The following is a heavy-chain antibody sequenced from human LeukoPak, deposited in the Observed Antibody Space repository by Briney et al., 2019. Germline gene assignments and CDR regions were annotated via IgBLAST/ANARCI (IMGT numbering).Heavy chain of an antibody. CDR2: VDPEDGET. J-gene: IGHJ4*02. V-gene: IGHV1-69-2*01. Sequence: ASAKVSCKVSGYTFTDYYMHWVQQAPGKGLEWMGLVDPEDGETIYAEKFQGRVTITADTSTDTAYMELSSLRSEDTAVYYCATQTSELELQAFDYWGQGTLVTVSS. CDR1: GYTFTDYY. D-gene: IGHD1-7*01. CDR3: ATQTSELELQAFDY.